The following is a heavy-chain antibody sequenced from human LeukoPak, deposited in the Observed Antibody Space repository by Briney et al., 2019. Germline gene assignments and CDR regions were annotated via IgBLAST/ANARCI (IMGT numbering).Heavy chain of an antibody. J-gene: IGHJ4*02. Sequence: SETLSLTCTVSGGSISSYYWSWIRQPPGKGLEWIGYIYYSGSTNYNPSLKSRVTISVDTSKNQFSLKLSSVTAADTAVYYCARLNDFLSGYDYWGQGTLVTVSS. CDR3: ARLNDFLSGYDY. CDR1: GGSISSYY. V-gene: IGHV4-59*08. D-gene: IGHD3-3*01. CDR2: IYYSGST.